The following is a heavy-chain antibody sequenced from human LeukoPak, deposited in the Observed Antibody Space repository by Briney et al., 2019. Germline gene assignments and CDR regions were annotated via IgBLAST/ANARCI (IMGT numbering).Heavy chain of an antibody. Sequence: NPSETLSLTCTVSGGSISGYYWSWIRQPPGKGLEWIGYIYDTEITNYNPSLRSRVTISIDTSENQFSLMLSSVTAADTAVYYCARETTLTGYASGLGFNYWGQGTLVTVSS. CDR3: ARETTLTGYASGLGFNY. D-gene: IGHD6-19*01. J-gene: IGHJ4*02. CDR2: IYDTEIT. V-gene: IGHV4-59*13. CDR1: GGSISGYY.